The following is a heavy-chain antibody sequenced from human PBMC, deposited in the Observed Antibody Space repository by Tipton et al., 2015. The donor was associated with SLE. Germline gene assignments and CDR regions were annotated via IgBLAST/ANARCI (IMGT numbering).Heavy chain of an antibody. D-gene: IGHD3-10*01. J-gene: IGHJ4*02. Sequence: GSLRLSCAASGFTFSDYAMHWVRQAPGKGLEWVSYISSGGVTTYHADSVRGRFTISRDNGKNSLFLQMNSLRAEDTAVYYCARIHYYGSGSRDYWGQGTLVTVSP. CDR1: GFTFSDYA. CDR3: ARIHYYGSGSRDY. V-gene: IGHV3-11*01. CDR2: ISSGGVTT.